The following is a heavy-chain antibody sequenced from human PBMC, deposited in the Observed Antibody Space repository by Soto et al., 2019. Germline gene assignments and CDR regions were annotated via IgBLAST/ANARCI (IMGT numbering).Heavy chain of an antibody. CDR3: AAITTVTTGDY. D-gene: IGHD4-17*01. V-gene: IGHV4-34*01. Sequence: QGQLQQWGAGLLKPSETLSLTCAVYGGSFSGYYWSWIRQPPWKGLEWIGAINHSGSTNYNPSLKSRVTISVDTSKNQFSLKLSSVTAADTDVYYCAAITTVTTGDYWGQGTLVTVSS. CDR2: INHSGST. J-gene: IGHJ4*02. CDR1: GGSFSGYY.